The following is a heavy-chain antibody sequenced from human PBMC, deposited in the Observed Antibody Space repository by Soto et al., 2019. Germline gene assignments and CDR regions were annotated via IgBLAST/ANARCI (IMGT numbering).Heavy chain of an antibody. J-gene: IGHJ6*03. V-gene: IGHV3-9*01. CDR3: VKDAQRASSSGSPWGPRKSTKPFDYMDV. D-gene: IGHD3-22*01. CDR2: ISWNSGTI. CDR1: GFTFNAYA. Sequence: EVQLVESGGGLEQPGRSLRLSCAASGFTFNAYAMHWVRQAPGKGLEWVSGISWNSGTIDYVDSVKGRFTISRDNAKNSLYLQMNSLRAEDTALYYCVKDAQRASSSGSPWGPRKSTKPFDYMDVWGKGTTVTVSS.